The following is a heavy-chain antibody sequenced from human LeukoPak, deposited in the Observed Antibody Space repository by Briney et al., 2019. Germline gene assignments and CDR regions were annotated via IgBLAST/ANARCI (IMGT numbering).Heavy chain of an antibody. CDR1: GLTLGDYA. V-gene: IGHV3-21*01. CDR2: ISSSSSYI. CDR3: ARDRTYYYGSGSYAVGNDYGMDV. D-gene: IGHD3-10*01. J-gene: IGHJ6*02. Sequence: GGSLRLSCAASGLTLGDYAVGWFRQFPGKGLEWVSSISSSSSYIYYADSVKGRFTISRDNAKNSLYLQMNSLRAEDTAVYYCARDRTYYYGSGSYAVGNDYGMDVWGQGTTVTVSS.